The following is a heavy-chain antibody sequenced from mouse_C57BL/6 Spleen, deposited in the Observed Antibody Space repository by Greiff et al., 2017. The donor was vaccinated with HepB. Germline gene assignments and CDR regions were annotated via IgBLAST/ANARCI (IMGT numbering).Heavy chain of an antibody. D-gene: IGHD2-1*01. J-gene: IGHJ4*01. Sequence: VQLQQPGAELVRPGSSVKLSCKASSYTFTSYWMHWVKQRPIQGLEWIGNIDPSDSETHYNQKFKDKATLTVDKSSSTAYMQLSSLTSEDSAVYFCARGPIYYGNFNYALDYWGQGTSVTVSS. CDR1: SYTFTSYW. CDR3: ARGPIYYGNFNYALDY. V-gene: IGHV1-52*01. CDR2: IDPSDSET.